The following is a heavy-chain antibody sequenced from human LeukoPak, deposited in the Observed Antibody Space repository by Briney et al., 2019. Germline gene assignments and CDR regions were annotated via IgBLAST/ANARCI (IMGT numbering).Heavy chain of an antibody. V-gene: IGHV4-59*01. D-gene: IGHD3-9*01. Sequence: SETLSLTCIVSGYSISSYYWSWIRQPPGKGLEWIGYIYYSGSTNYNPSLKSRVTISVDTSKNQFSLKLSSVTAADTAVYYCARDYYDILTGYPSFDPWGQGTLVTVSS. CDR1: GYSISSYY. CDR3: ARDYYDILTGYPSFDP. CDR2: IYYSGST. J-gene: IGHJ5*02.